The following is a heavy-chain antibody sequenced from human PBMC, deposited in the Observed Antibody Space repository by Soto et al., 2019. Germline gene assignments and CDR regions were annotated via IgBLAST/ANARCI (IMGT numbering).Heavy chain of an antibody. Sequence: PSETLSLTCTVSGGSISSYYWSWIRQPPGKGLEWIGDINHSGSTNYNPSLKSRVTMSVDTSKNQFSLKLSSVTAADTAVYYCARGPPYYDRSGYYQPFDYWGQGTLVTVSS. CDR2: INHSGST. CDR3: ARGPPYYDRSGYYQPFDY. J-gene: IGHJ4*02. CDR1: GGSISSYY. D-gene: IGHD3-22*01. V-gene: IGHV4-59*12.